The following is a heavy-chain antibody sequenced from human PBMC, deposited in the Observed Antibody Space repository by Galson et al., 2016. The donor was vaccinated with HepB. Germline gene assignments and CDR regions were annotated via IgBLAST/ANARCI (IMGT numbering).Heavy chain of an antibody. Sequence: SVKVSCKASGYTFSSYPIHWVRQAPGQGLEWMGIITPDNGNTVYAQKFQGSVTMTSDTSTSTVYMKVSSLRSEHTTVYYCARDKERWVKYNDYCGMDVWGQGTTVTVSS. CDR2: ITPDNGNT. D-gene: IGHD5-24*01. CDR1: GYTFSSYP. CDR3: ARDKERWVKYNDYCGMDV. V-gene: IGHV1-46*01. J-gene: IGHJ6*02.